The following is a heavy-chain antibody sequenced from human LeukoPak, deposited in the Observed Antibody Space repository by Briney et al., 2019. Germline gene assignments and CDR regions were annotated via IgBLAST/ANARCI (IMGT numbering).Heavy chain of an antibody. CDR2: ISGSDGST. CDR1: GFTFSSSA. D-gene: IGHD3-22*01. CDR3: AYPYDTSGYYYGRFDY. J-gene: IGHJ4*02. Sequence: GGSLRLSCAASGFTFSSSAMSWVRQAPGKGLEWVSAISGSDGSTYYADSVKGRFTISRDNSKNTLYLQMNSLRAEDTAVYYCAYPYDTSGYYYGRFDYWGQGTLVTVSS. V-gene: IGHV3-23*01.